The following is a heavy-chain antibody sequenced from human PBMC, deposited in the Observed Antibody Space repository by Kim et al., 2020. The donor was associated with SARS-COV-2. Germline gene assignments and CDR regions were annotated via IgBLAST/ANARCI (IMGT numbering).Heavy chain of an antibody. J-gene: IGHJ4*02. CDR1: GFTFTNYA. D-gene: IGHD2-8*01. V-gene: IGHV3-23*01. CDR3: ARRGVPNPFDY. Sequence: GGSLRLSRAASGFTFTNYAMTWVRQAPGKGLEWVSSAYSGSTYYADSVKGRFTISRDNAKNTLYLQMNSLRAEDTALYYCARRGVPNPFDYWGQGTLVTVSS. CDR2: AYSGST.